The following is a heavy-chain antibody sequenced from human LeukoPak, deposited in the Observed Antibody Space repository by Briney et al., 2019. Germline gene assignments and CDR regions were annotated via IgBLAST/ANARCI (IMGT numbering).Heavy chain of an antibody. Sequence: PGRSLRLSCAASGFTFSNYGMHWVRQAPGKGLEWVANIKQDGSEKYYVDSVKGRFAISRDNAKNSLYLQMNSLRAEDTAVYYCARARTDTAIFTSGYWGQGTLVTVSS. D-gene: IGHD5-18*01. CDR1: GFTFSNYG. V-gene: IGHV3-7*01. J-gene: IGHJ4*02. CDR3: ARARTDTAIFTSGY. CDR2: IKQDGSEK.